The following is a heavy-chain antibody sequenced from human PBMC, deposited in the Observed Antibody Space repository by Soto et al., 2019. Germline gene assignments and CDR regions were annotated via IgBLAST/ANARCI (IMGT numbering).Heavy chain of an antibody. V-gene: IGHV4-59*08. CDR1: GGSISGYY. J-gene: IGHJ4*02. CDR3: AGLGGYYQAFDQ. CDR2: IYYSGST. Sequence: SETLSLTCTVSGGSISGYYWSWFRQPPGKGLEWIGYIYYSGSTTYTTSLMSRVTIAVYTSKNQFSLRLNSVTAADTAVYYCAGLGGYYQAFDQWGQGSLVTVSS. D-gene: IGHD3-22*01.